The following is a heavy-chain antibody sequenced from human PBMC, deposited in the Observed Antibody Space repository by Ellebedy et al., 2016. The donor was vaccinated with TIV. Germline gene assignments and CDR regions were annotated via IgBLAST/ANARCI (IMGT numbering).Heavy chain of an antibody. Sequence: AASVKVSCKASGYTFTSYDINWVRQATGQGLEWMGWMNPNSGNTGYAQKFQGRVTMTRNTSISTAYMELSSLRSEDTAVYYCARGFTRLGESASDYWGQGTLVTVSS. CDR2: MNPNSGNT. CDR3: ARGFTRLGESASDY. J-gene: IGHJ4*02. V-gene: IGHV1-8*01. CDR1: GYTFTSYD. D-gene: IGHD3-16*01.